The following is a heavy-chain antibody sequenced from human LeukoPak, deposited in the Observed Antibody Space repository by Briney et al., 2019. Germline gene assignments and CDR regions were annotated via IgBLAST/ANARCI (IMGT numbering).Heavy chain of an antibody. J-gene: IGHJ5*02. Sequence: GGSLRLSCAASGFTFSSYSMNWVRQAPGKGLEWVSSISSSSSYIYYADSVKGRFTISRDNAKNSLYLQMNSLRAEDTAVYYCARDRTSVAAAGNNWFDPWGQGTLVTVSS. D-gene: IGHD6-13*01. CDR3: ARDRTSVAAAGNNWFDP. V-gene: IGHV3-21*01. CDR1: GFTFSSYS. CDR2: ISSSSSYI.